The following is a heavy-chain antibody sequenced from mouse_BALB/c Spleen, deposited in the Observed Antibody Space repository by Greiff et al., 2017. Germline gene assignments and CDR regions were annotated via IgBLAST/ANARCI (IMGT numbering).Heavy chain of an antibody. Sequence: EVKVVESGAELVKPGASVKLSCTASGFNIKDTYMHWVKQRPEQGLEWIGRIDPANGNTKYDPKFQGKATITADTSSNTAYLQLSSLTSEDTAVYYCAREAYYDYDYFDVWGAGTTVTVSS. J-gene: IGHJ1*01. CDR2: IDPANGNT. CDR1: GFNIKDTY. D-gene: IGHD2-4*01. CDR3: AREAYYDYDYFDV. V-gene: IGHV14-3*02.